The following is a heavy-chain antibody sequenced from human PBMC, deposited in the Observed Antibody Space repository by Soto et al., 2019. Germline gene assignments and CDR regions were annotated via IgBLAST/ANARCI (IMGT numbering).Heavy chain of an antibody. CDR2: ISPHNGNT. CDR1: GYXXXXYF. V-gene: IGHV1-18*01. CDR3: ARDTGNSFDY. Sequence: HVQLVQSGGELKKPGASVKVSCNTSGYXXXXYFITWVRXXXGQGLEWMGWISPHNGNTNYAEKFQGRVTMTADTITKTAYMELRNLRIDDTAVYYCARDTGNSFDYWGQGTPVTVSS. J-gene: IGHJ4*02.